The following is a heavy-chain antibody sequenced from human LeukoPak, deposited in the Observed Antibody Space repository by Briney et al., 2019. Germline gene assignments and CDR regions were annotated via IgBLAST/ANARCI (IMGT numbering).Heavy chain of an antibody. V-gene: IGHV3-30*04. CDR2: ISYDGSNK. D-gene: IGHD6-19*01. CDR1: GFTFSSYA. J-gene: IGHJ4*02. Sequence: PGGSLRLSCAASGFTFSSYAMHWVRQAPGKGLEWVAVISYDGSNKYYADSVKGRFTISRDNSKNTPYLQMNSLRAEDTAVYYCARDGTASGWYARNTARDYWGQGTLVTVSS. CDR3: ARDGTASGWYARNTARDY.